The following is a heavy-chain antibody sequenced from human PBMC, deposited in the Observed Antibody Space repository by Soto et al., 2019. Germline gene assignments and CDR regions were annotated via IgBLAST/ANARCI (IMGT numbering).Heavy chain of an antibody. CDR1: GGSISSSSYY. D-gene: IGHD3-10*01. Sequence: SETLSLTCTVSGGSISSSSYYWGWIRQPPGKGLEWIGSSYYSGSTYYNPSLKSRVTISVDTSKTQFSLKLSSVTAADSAVYYCARQSSTRYFDRFWFGSRPGDKGPWGMDVWGQGTTVTVSS. CDR3: ARQSSTRYFDRFWFGSRPGDKGPWGMDV. CDR2: SYYSGST. J-gene: IGHJ6*02. V-gene: IGHV4-39*01.